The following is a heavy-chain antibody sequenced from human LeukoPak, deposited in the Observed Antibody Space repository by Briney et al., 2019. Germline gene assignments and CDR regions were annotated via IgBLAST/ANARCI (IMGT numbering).Heavy chain of an antibody. D-gene: IGHD2-15*01. CDR1: GFTVSFTY. J-gene: IGHJ4*02. CDR2: IYSAGAT. CDR3: TKVALATGYYFDS. Sequence: GRSLRLSCAASGFTVSFTYMSWVRQTPGKGLEWVSTIYSAGATYYADSVKGRFTISRDSSKNMIFLQMNSLRTEDTAVYYCTKVALATGYYFDSWGQGTLVTVSS. V-gene: IGHV3-66*01.